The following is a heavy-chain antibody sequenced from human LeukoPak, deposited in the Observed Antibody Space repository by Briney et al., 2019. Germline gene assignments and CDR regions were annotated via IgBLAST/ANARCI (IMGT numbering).Heavy chain of an antibody. CDR3: ARDRNYYGMDV. Sequence: SETLTLTCTVSGGSISSGGYYWSWIRQYPGKDLEWVGYIYYSGSTYYNPSLNSRVTISVDTSKNQFSLKLSSVTVAATAVYDCARDRNYYGMDVWGQGTTVAVSS. J-gene: IGHJ6*02. V-gene: IGHV4-31*03. CDR1: GGSISSGGYY. CDR2: IYYSGST.